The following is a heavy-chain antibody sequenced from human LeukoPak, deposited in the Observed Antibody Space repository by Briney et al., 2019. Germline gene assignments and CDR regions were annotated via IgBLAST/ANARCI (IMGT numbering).Heavy chain of an antibody. Sequence: GESLKISCKGSGYSFTSYWIAWVRQMPGKGLEWMGIIYPGDSDTRYSPSFQGQVTISADKSISTAYLQWSSLKASDTAMYYCARGSNDYYGSGSYLAPWGQGTLVTVSS. CDR2: IYPGDSDT. CDR3: ARGSNDYYGSGSYLAP. CDR1: GYSFTSYW. V-gene: IGHV5-51*01. J-gene: IGHJ5*02. D-gene: IGHD3-10*01.